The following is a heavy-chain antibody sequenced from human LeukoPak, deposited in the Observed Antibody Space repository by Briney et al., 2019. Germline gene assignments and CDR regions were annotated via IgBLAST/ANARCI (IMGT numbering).Heavy chain of an antibody. CDR3: ASKGGSSHDY. J-gene: IGHJ4*02. Sequence: ASVTVSCKVSGYTLTELSMHWVRQAPGKGLEWMGGFDPEDSETIYAKKFQGRVTMTEDTSTDTAYMELSSLRSEDTAVYYCASKGGSSHDYWGQGTLVTVSS. D-gene: IGHD6-13*01. CDR1: GYTLTELS. CDR2: FDPEDSET. V-gene: IGHV1-24*01.